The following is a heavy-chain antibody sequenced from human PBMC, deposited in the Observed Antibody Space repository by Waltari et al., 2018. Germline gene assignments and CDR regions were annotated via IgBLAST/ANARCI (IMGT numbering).Heavy chain of an antibody. D-gene: IGHD2-2*01. CDR2: INAGNGNT. Sequence: QVQLVQSGAEVKKPGASVKVACKASGYTFTSYDMHWVRQAPGQRLEWMGWINAGNGNTKYSQKFQGRVTITRDTSASTAYMELSSLRSEDTAVYYCAREPLPAAHMDVWGKGTTVTVSS. CDR3: AREPLPAAHMDV. CDR1: GYTFTSYD. J-gene: IGHJ6*03. V-gene: IGHV1-3*01.